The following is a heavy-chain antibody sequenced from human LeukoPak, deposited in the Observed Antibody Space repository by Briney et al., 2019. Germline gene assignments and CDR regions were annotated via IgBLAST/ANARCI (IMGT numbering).Heavy chain of an antibody. Sequence: SSETLSLTCTVSGDSISIYYWSWIREPPGKGLEWIGYIYTSGSTNYNPSLKSRVTISVDTSKSQFSLKLSSVTAADTAVYYCARGDVQSQDAGYFDYWGQGTLVTVSS. CDR1: GDSISIYY. CDR2: IYTSGST. CDR3: ARGDVQSQDAGYFDY. V-gene: IGHV4-4*09. J-gene: IGHJ4*02. D-gene: IGHD3-10*01.